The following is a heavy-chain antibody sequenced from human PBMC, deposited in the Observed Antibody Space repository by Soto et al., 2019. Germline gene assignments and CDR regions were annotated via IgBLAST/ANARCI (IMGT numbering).Heavy chain of an antibody. CDR3: ARDNLRDCTNGVCYTGRDDY. D-gene: IGHD2-8*01. J-gene: IGHJ4*02. Sequence: VQLVQSGAEVKKPGSSVKVSCKASGGTFSSYAISWVRQAPGQGLEWMGGIIPIFGTANYAQKFQGRVTITADKSTSTAYMELSSLRSEDTAVYYCARDNLRDCTNGVCYTGRDDYWGQGTLVTVSS. CDR2: IIPIFGTA. CDR1: GGTFSSYA. V-gene: IGHV1-69*06.